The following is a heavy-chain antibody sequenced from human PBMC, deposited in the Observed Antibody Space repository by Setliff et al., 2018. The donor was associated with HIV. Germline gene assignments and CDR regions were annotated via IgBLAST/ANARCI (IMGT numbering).Heavy chain of an antibody. CDR1: GGSISSGSYY. V-gene: IGHV4-61*02. D-gene: IGHD2-15*01. CDR3: AREHCSGGSCNGFDI. Sequence: SETLSLTCTVSGGSISSGSYYWSWIRQPAGKGLDWIGRIYTSGSTNYNPSLKSRVTISLDTSKNQFSLKLGSVTAADTAMYYCAREHCSGGSCNGFDIWGQGTMVTVSS. J-gene: IGHJ3*02. CDR2: IYTSGST.